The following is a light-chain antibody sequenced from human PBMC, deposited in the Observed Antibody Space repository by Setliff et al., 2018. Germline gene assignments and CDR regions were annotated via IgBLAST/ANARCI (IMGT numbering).Light chain of an antibody. CDR1: SSDVGSYDF. J-gene: IGLJ1*01. V-gene: IGLV2-14*03. CDR3: CAYTSSTTYV. Sequence: QSALTQPASVSGSPGQSITISCSGTSSDVGSYDFVSWYQQHPGKAPKLIIYDVSNRPSGVSNRFSGSKAGNTASLTISGLRAEDEADYYCCAYTSSTTYVFGTGTKVTVL. CDR2: DVS.